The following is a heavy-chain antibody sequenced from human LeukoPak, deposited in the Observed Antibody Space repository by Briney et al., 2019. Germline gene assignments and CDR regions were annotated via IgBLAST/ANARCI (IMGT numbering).Heavy chain of an antibody. CDR2: IYYSGST. CDR3: ARAYGYCSSTSCYEGGEYFDY. J-gene: IGHJ4*02. D-gene: IGHD2-2*01. CDR1: GGSISSYY. V-gene: IGHV4-59*01. Sequence: PSETLSLTCTVSGGSISSYYWSWIRQPPGKGLEWIGYIYYSGSTDYNPSLKSRVTISVDTSKNQFSLKLSSVTAADTAVYYCARAYGYCSSTSCYEGGEYFDYWGQGTLVTVSS.